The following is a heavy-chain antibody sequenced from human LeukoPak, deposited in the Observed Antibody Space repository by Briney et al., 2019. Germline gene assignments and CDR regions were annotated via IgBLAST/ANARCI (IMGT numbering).Heavy chain of an antibody. CDR1: GYTFTGYY. CDR3: ARERLVTNNWFDP. J-gene: IGHJ5*02. V-gene: IGHV1-2*02. D-gene: IGHD4-23*01. Sequence: ASVKVSCKASGYTFTGYYMHWVRQAPGRGLEWMGWINPNSGGTNYAQKFQGRVTMTRDTSISTAYMELSRLRSDDTAVYYCARERLVTNNWFDPWGQGTLVTVSS. CDR2: INPNSGGT.